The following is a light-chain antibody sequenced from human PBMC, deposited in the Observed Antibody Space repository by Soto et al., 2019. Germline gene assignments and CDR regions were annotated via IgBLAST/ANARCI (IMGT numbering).Light chain of an antibody. Sequence: QAVVTQPPSVSAAPGQKVTISCSGSSSNIGSNYVSWYQQLPGRAPKVVIYDNSKRPSGIPDRFSGSKSGSSATLGVTGLQTGDEADYYCGTWDSDLSAEVFGGGTKLTVL. CDR1: SSNIGSNY. CDR2: DNS. J-gene: IGLJ3*02. CDR3: GTWDSDLSAEV. V-gene: IGLV1-51*01.